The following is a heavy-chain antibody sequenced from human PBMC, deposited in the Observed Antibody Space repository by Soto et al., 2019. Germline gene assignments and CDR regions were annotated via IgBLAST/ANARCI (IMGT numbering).Heavy chain of an antibody. V-gene: IGHV1-69*13. CDR3: ARDPVDRDGYNYGFYYYYGMDV. D-gene: IGHD5-12*01. Sequence: SVKVSCKASGGTFSSYAISWVRQAPGQGLEWMGGIIPIFGTANYAQKFQGRVTITADESTSTAYTELSSLRSEDTAVYYCARDPVDRDGYNYGFYYYYGMDVWGQGTTVTVSS. J-gene: IGHJ6*02. CDR1: GGTFSSYA. CDR2: IIPIFGTA.